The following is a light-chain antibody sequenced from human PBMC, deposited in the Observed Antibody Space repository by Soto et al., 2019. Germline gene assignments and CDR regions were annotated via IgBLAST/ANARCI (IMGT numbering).Light chain of an antibody. CDR1: QRISSN. Sequence: EILMTQSQATLSFSPGERATLSCRASQRISSNVAWYQLKPGQAPRLLIYGASTRATGVPARFSGGGSGTEFTLTISSLQSEDFAVYFCQQYKDWPPYTFGQATKVDIK. CDR2: GAS. J-gene: IGKJ2*01. V-gene: IGKV3-15*01. CDR3: QQYKDWPPYT.